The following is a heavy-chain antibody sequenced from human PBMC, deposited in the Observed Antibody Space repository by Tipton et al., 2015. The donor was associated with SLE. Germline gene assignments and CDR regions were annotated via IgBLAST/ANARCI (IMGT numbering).Heavy chain of an antibody. D-gene: IGHD4-23*01. CDR3: ARDTVGWYSGAFDI. J-gene: IGHJ3*02. CDR1: GGSISSHY. CDR2: IYYSGST. Sequence: TLSLTCTVSGGSISSHYWSWIRQPPGKGLEWIGYIYYSGSTNYNPSLKSRVTISVDTSKNQFSPKLSSVTAADTAVYYCARDTVGWYSGAFDIWGQGTMVTVSS. V-gene: IGHV4-59*11.